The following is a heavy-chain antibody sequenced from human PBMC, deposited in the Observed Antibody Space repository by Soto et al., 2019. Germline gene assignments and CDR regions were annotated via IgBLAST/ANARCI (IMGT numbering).Heavy chain of an antibody. CDR1: GGSISSYY. V-gene: IGHV4-59*01. CDR2: IYYSGST. J-gene: IGHJ4*02. CDR3: ARDRYYDSSGVFDY. D-gene: IGHD3-22*01. Sequence: SETLSLTCTVSGGSISSYYWSWIRQPPGKGLEWIGYIYYSGSTNYNPSLKSRVTISVDTSKNQFSLKLSSVTAADTAVYYCARDRYYDSSGVFDYWGQGTLVTVS.